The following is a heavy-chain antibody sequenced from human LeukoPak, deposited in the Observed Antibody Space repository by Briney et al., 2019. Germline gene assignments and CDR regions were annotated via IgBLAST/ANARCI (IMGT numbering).Heavy chain of an antibody. D-gene: IGHD3-10*01. V-gene: IGHV3-15*01. CDR3: TTDLGLTMIRGVIVF. Sequence: PGGSLRLSCAASGFTFTNAWMSWVRQAPGKGLEWVGRIKSKADGETTDYAAPVKGRFTMSRDDSKATLFLQMHSLETEDTAMYYCTTDLGLTMIRGVIVFWGQGTLVTVSS. CDR1: GFTFTNAW. CDR2: IKSKADGETT. J-gene: IGHJ4*02.